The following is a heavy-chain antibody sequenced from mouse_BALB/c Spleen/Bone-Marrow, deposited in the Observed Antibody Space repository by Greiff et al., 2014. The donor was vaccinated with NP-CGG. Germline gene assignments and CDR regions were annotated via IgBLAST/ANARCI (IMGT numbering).Heavy chain of an antibody. CDR3: ASYYYGSSLFAY. D-gene: IGHD1-1*01. CDR1: GFNIKDTY. Sequence: VQLQQSGAELVKPGASVKLSCTASGFNIKDTYMHWVKQRPEQGLEWIGRIDPANGNTKYDPKRQGKATITANTSSNTAYLQLSSLTSEDTAVYYCASYYYGSSLFAYWGQGTLVTVSA. V-gene: IGHV14-3*02. J-gene: IGHJ3*01. CDR2: IDPANGNT.